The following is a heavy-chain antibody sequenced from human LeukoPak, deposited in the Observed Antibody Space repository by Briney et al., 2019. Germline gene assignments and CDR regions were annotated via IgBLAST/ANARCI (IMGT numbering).Heavy chain of an antibody. D-gene: IGHD6-13*01. V-gene: IGHV5-51*01. CDR1: GYSFSSYW. Sequence: GESLKISCKGSGYSFSSYWIGWVRQMPGKGLEWMGIIYPGDSDTRYSPSFQGQVTTSADKSISTAHLQWSSLKASDTAIYYCARRVFSSSWYYFDFWGQGTLVTVSS. J-gene: IGHJ4*02. CDR3: ARRVFSSSWYYFDF. CDR2: IYPGDSDT.